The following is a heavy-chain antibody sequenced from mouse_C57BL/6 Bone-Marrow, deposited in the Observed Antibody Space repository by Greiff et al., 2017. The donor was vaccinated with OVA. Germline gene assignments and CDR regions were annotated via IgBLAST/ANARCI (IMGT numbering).Heavy chain of an antibody. Sequence: EVKLMESGGGLVKPGGSLKLSCAASGFTFSSYAMSWVRQTPEKRLEWVATISDGGSYTYYPDNVKGRFTISRDNAKNNLYLQMSHLKSEDTAMYYCSREPTIVTTGFAYWGQGTLVTVSA. D-gene: IGHD2-5*01. J-gene: IGHJ3*01. CDR2: ISDGGSYT. CDR1: GFTFSSYA. V-gene: IGHV5-4*01. CDR3: SREPTIVTTGFAY.